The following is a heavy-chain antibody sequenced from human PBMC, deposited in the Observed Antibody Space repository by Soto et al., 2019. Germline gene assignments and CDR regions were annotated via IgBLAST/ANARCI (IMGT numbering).Heavy chain of an antibody. Sequence: ASVKVSCKASGYTFTGYYMHWVRQAPGQGLEWMGWINPNSGGTNYAQKFQGWVTMTRDTSTSTAYMELRSLRSDDTAVYYCARTPVSPGYYDSSGYIDYWGQGTLVTVSS. CDR3: ARTPVSPGYYDSSGYIDY. J-gene: IGHJ4*02. D-gene: IGHD3-22*01. CDR1: GYTFTGYY. CDR2: INPNSGGT. V-gene: IGHV1-2*04.